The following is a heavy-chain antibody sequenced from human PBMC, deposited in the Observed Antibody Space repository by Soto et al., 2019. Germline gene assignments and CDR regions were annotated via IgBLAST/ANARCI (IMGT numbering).Heavy chain of an antibody. D-gene: IGHD6-19*01. V-gene: IGHV3-30*03. Sequence: QVQLVESGGGVVQPGRSLRLSCAASGFTFSSYGMHWVRQAPGKGLEWVAAISHDGSNKYYADSVKGRFTISRDNSKNTLFLQMNSLRPEDTAVYYCAPGVGGWKFDNWGQATLVTVSS. CDR2: ISHDGSNK. CDR1: GFTFSSYG. J-gene: IGHJ4*02. CDR3: APGVGGWKFDN.